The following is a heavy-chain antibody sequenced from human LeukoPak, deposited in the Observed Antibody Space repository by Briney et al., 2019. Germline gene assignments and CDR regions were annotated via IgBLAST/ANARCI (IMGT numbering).Heavy chain of an antibody. CDR2: ISYDGSNK. D-gene: IGHD3-10*01. V-gene: IGHV3-30-3*01. Sequence: GRSLRLSCAASGFTFSSYAMHWVRQAPGKGLEWVAVISYDGSNKYYADSVKGRFTISRDNSKNTLYLQMNSLRAEDTAVYYCAKDRGRAMVRGGMFDYWGQGTLVTVSS. CDR1: GFTFSSYA. J-gene: IGHJ4*02. CDR3: AKDRGRAMVRGGMFDY.